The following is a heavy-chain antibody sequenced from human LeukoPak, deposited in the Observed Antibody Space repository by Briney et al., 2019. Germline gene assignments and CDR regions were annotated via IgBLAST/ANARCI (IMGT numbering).Heavy chain of an antibody. J-gene: IGHJ3*02. D-gene: IGHD3-22*01. CDR1: GGTFGSYA. CDR2: IIPIFGTA. V-gene: IGHV1-69*05. Sequence: STVNVSCKASGGTFGSYAITWVRQAPGQGLEWMGRIIPIFGTANYAQKFQGRVTITTDESTSTAYMELSSLRSEDTAVYYCARERTMIVAAFDIWGQGTMVTVSS. CDR3: ARERTMIVAAFDI.